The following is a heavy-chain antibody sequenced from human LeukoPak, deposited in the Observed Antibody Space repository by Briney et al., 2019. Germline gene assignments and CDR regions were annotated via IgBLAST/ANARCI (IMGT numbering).Heavy chain of an antibody. J-gene: IGHJ6*02. CDR1: GFTFDDYG. V-gene: IGHV3-20*04. CDR3: AREGYCSSTSCAYGMDV. CDR2: INWNGGST. Sequence: GGSLTLSCAASGFTFDDYGMSWVRHVPGKGLEWVSGINWNGGSTVYVDSVKGRFTISRDNAKNSLYLQMNSLRAEDTAFYYCAREGYCSSTSCAYGMDVWGQGTTVTVSS. D-gene: IGHD2-2*01.